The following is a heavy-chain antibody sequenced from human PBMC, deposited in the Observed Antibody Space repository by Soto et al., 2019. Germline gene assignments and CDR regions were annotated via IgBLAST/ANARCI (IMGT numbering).Heavy chain of an antibody. D-gene: IGHD6-19*01. J-gene: IGHJ6*02. V-gene: IGHV1-2*02. CDR3: ARDRQWLVLYYYGMDV. Sequence: QVQLVQSGAEVKKPGASVKVSCKASGYTFTGYYMHWVRQAPGQGLEWMGWINPNSGDTNYAQKFQGRVTMTRDTSISTAYMELSRLRSDDTAVYYCARDRQWLVLYYYGMDVWGQGTTVTVSS. CDR2: INPNSGDT. CDR1: GYTFTGYY.